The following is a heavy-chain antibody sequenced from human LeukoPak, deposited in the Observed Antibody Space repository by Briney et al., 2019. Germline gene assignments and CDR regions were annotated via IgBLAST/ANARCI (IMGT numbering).Heavy chain of an antibody. D-gene: IGHD3-10*01. CDR3: ARLVTENYYGSGVNFDY. CDR2: INPNSGGT. J-gene: IGHJ4*02. CDR1: GYTFTVYY. Sequence: ASVKVSCKASGYTFTVYYMHWVRQAPGQGLEWMGWINPNSGGTNYAQKFQGRVTMTRDTSISTAYMELSRLRSDDTAVYYCARLVTENYYGSGVNFDYWGQGTLVTVSS. V-gene: IGHV1-2*02.